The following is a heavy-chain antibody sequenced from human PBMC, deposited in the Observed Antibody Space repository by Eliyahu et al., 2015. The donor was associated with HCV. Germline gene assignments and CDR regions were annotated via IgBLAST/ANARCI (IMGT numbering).Heavy chain of an antibody. CDR2: ISAYNGNT. J-gene: IGHJ6*02. CDR3: ARDIAAAGKWSLYYYYGMDV. Sequence: QFQLVQSGAEVKKPGASVKVSCKASGYTFTSYGISWVRQAPGQGLEWMGWISAYNGNTNYAQKLQGRVTMTTDTSTSTAYMELRSLRSDDTAVYYCARDIAAAGKWSLYYYYGMDVWGQGTTVTVSS. CDR1: GYTFTSYG. D-gene: IGHD6-13*01. V-gene: IGHV1-18*01.